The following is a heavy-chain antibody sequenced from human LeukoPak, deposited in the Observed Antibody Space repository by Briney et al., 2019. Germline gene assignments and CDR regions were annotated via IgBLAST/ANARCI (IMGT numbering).Heavy chain of an antibody. V-gene: IGHV1-18*01. CDR3: ARVPHYYDSSGYPQYFQH. Sequence: ASVKVSCKASGYTFTSCGISWVRQAPGQGLEWMGWISAYNGNTNYAQKLQGRVTMTTDTSTSTAYMELRSLRSDDTAVYYCARVPHYYDSSGYPQYFQHWGQGTLVTVSS. CDR1: GYTFTSCG. D-gene: IGHD3-22*01. CDR2: ISAYNGNT. J-gene: IGHJ1*01.